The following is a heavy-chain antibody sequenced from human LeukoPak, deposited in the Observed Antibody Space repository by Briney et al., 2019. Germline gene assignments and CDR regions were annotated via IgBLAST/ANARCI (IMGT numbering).Heavy chain of an antibody. Sequence: SETLSLTCVLYGGSSSGYYWSWIRQPPGKGLEWIGEINHSGSTNYNPSLKSRVTISVDTSKNQFSLKLSSVTAADTAVYYCASSPYDSNAFDIWGQGTMVTVSS. CDR1: GGSSSGYY. J-gene: IGHJ3*02. CDR3: ASSPYDSNAFDI. D-gene: IGHD3-22*01. V-gene: IGHV4-34*01. CDR2: INHSGST.